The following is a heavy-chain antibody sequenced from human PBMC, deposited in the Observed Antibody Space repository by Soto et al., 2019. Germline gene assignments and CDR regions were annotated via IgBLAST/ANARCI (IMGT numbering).Heavy chain of an antibody. CDR1: GFTSSSYA. J-gene: IGHJ5*02. CDR2: ITGSGGST. Sequence: PGGSLRLSCAASGFTSSSYAMTCVRQAPGKGLEYVSSITGSGGSTYYADSVRGRFTISRDNSKNTLFVQMNSLRAEDTAIYYWAKCGSSTSCSRTGFDAWGQGTLVTVS. D-gene: IGHD2-2*01. V-gene: IGHV3-23*01. CDR3: AKCGSSTSCSRTGFDA.